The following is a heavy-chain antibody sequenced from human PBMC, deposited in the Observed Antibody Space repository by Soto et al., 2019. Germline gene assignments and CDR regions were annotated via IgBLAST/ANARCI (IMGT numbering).Heavy chain of an antibody. V-gene: IGHV1-18*01. D-gene: IGHD4-17*01. Sequence: QVQLVQSGAEVKKPGASVKVSCKASGYTFTSYGISWVRQAPGQGLEWMGWISAYNGNTNYAQKRPGRPTMTTDTPTSTASMELRSLRFDDTAVYYCARDNDYESDSWGQGTLVTVSS. CDR3: ARDNDYESDS. CDR1: GYTFTSYG. CDR2: ISAYNGNT. J-gene: IGHJ4*02.